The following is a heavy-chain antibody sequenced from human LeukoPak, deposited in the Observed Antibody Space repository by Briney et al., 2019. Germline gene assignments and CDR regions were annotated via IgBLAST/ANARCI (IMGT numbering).Heavy chain of an antibody. Sequence: SETLSLTCTVSGYSITSGYYWGWIRQPPGKGLEWIGTIYHRGSTYYSPSLKSRVTISVDTSKNQFSLKLSSVTAADTAVYYCARSGFSTIWFGELLGTYNWFDPWGQGTLVTVSS. J-gene: IGHJ5*02. CDR3: ARSGFSTIWFGELLGTYNWFDP. V-gene: IGHV4-38-2*02. CDR1: GYSITSGYY. CDR2: IYHRGST. D-gene: IGHD3-10*01.